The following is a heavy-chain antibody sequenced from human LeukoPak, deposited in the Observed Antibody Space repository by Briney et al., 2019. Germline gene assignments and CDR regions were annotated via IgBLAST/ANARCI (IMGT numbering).Heavy chain of an antibody. V-gene: IGHV1-69*01. Sequence: SVKVSCKASGGTFSSYAISWVRRAPGQGLEWMGGIIPIFGTANYAQKFQGRVTIAADESTSTAYMELSSLRSEDTAVYYCARGGYYGSGSYSPIDYWGQGTLVTVSS. CDR3: ARGGYYGSGSYSPIDY. CDR1: GGTFSSYA. J-gene: IGHJ4*02. D-gene: IGHD3-10*01. CDR2: IIPIFGTA.